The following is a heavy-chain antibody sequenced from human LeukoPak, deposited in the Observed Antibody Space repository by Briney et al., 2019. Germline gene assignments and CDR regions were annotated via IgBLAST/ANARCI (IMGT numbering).Heavy chain of an antibody. D-gene: IGHD3-3*01. Sequence: GGSLRLSCAASGFTFSSYWMSWARQAPGKGLEWVANIKQDGSEKYYVDSVKGRFTISRDNAKNSLYLQMNSLRAEDTAVYYCARGSNDFWSGYRPIDYWGQGTLVTVSS. CDR2: IKQDGSEK. CDR3: ARGSNDFWSGYRPIDY. J-gene: IGHJ4*02. V-gene: IGHV3-7*01. CDR1: GFTFSSYW.